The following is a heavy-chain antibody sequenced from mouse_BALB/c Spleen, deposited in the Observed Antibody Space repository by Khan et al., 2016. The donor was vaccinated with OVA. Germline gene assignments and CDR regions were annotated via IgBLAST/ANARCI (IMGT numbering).Heavy chain of an antibody. CDR3: ARCATTSCWYFDV. J-gene: IGHJ1*01. D-gene: IGHD1-1*01. V-gene: IGHV1-61*01. Sequence: QVQLQQPGAELVRPGGSVKLSCKASGYSFTSYWMNWMNQRPGQGLEWIGIIHPSDSETRLNQRFRDKATLTVDTSSSTAYMQLNSPTSEDSAVEYCARCATTSCWYFDVWGAGTTVTVSS. CDR1: GYSFTSYW. CDR2: IHPSDSET.